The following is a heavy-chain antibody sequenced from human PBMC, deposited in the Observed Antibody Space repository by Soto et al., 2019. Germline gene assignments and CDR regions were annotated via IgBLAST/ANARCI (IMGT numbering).Heavy chain of an antibody. J-gene: IGHJ4*02. CDR1: GFTFSSYG. CDR3: AKDGNDFSSGWSQTDY. V-gene: IGHV3-30*18. D-gene: IGHD6-19*01. Sequence: GGSLRLSCAASGFTFSSYGMHWVRQAPGKGLEWVAVISYDGSNKYYADSVKGRFTISRDNSKNTLYLQMNSLRAEDTAVYYCAKDGNDFSSGWSQTDYWGQGTLVTV. CDR2: ISYDGSNK.